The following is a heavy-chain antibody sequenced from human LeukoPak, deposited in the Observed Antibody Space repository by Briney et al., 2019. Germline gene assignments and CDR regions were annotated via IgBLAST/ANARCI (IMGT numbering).Heavy chain of an antibody. J-gene: IGHJ6*02. CDR1: GFTFSTYA. Sequence: GGSLRLSCAASGFTFSTYAIHWVRQAPGKGLEWVAVISYDGTNKNYADSVKGRFTISRDNSKNTLYLQMNSLRAEDTAVYYCAKDGGRLGWSWNYYYYYGMDVWGQGTTVTVSS. CDR3: AKDGGRLGWSWNYYYYYGMDV. D-gene: IGHD7-27*01. CDR2: ISYDGTNK. V-gene: IGHV3-30*07.